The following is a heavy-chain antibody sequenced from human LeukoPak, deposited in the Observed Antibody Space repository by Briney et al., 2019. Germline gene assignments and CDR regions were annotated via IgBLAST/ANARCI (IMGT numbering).Heavy chain of an antibody. CDR3: ARGLLWFGELLGGFDY. CDR1: GFTFSSYW. J-gene: IGHJ4*02. CDR2: IKQDGSEK. Sequence: GALRLSCAASGFTFSSYWMSWVRQAPGKGLEWVANIKQDGSEKYYVDSVKGRFTISRDNAKNSLYLQMNSLRAEDTAVYYCARGLLWFGELLGGFDYWGQGTLVTVSS. D-gene: IGHD3-10*01. V-gene: IGHV3-7*01.